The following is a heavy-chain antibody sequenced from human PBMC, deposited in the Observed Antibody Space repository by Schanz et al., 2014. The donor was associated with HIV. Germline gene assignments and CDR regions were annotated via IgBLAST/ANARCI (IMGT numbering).Heavy chain of an antibody. Sequence: QVQLQESGPGLVKPSQTLSLTCTVSGGSISSGDYYWSWIRQHPGKGLEWIGYTYHSGITNYNPSLKSRFSISVDTSKNQFTLKLSSVTAADTGVYYCARRGGYQLLSKDYFYYGMDVWGQGTTVTVSS. V-gene: IGHV4-31*03. D-gene: IGHD2-2*01. CDR2: TYHSGIT. J-gene: IGHJ6*02. CDR3: ARRGGYQLLSKDYFYYGMDV. CDR1: GGSISSGDYY.